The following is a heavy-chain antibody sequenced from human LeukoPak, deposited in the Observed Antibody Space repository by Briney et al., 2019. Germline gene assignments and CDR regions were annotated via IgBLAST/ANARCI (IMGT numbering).Heavy chain of an antibody. CDR3: ARVDSSSDYFDY. D-gene: IGHD6-6*01. Sequence: SETLSLTCTVSGGSISSYYWSWIRQPPGKGLEWIGYIYYSGSTNYNPSLKSRVTISVDTSKNQFSLKLSSVTAADTAVYYCARVDSSSDYFDYWGQGTLVTVSS. V-gene: IGHV4-59*01. J-gene: IGHJ4*02. CDR2: IYYSGST. CDR1: GGSISSYY.